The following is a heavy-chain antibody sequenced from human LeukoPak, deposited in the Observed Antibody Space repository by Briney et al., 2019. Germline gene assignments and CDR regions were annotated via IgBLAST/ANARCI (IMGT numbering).Heavy chain of an antibody. V-gene: IGHV4-39*07. CDR2: IYYSGST. Sequence: PSETLSLTCTVSGGSISSGSYYWGWIRQPPGKGLEWIGSIYYSGSTNYNPSLKSRVTMSVDTSKNQFSLKLSSVTAADTAVYYCARESGRWGYSYGQAPFDYWGQGTLVTVSS. J-gene: IGHJ4*02. CDR1: GGSISSGSYY. D-gene: IGHD5-18*01. CDR3: ARESGRWGYSYGQAPFDY.